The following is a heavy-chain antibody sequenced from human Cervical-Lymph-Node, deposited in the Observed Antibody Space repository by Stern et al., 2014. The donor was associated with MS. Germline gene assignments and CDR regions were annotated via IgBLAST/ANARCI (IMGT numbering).Heavy chain of an antibody. D-gene: IGHD3-10*01. CDR1: GFSFSDYY. V-gene: IGHV3-11*01. CDR2: ISGSGMTI. CDR3: SRDLRRGYSARYYSSDS. Sequence: QVQLVQSGGGLVKPGGSLRLSCAASGFSFSDYYMSWLRQAPGKGLEWISFISGSGMTIFYAESVRVLFPISRYNAKKSLYLQMNSLTDDDTAVYYCSRDLRRGYSARYYSSDSWGQGILFTVSS. J-gene: IGHJ4*02.